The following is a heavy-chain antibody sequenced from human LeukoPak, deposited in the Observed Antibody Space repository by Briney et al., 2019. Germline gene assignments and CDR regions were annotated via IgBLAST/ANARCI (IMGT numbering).Heavy chain of an antibody. CDR2: INHSGST. J-gene: IGHJ4*02. V-gene: IGHV4-34*01. Sequence: SETLSLTCAVYGGSFSGYYWSWIRQPPGKGLEWIGEINHSGSTNYNPSLKSRVTISVDTSKNQFSLKVTSVNAADTAVYYCAIGDGVIAAARPDYWGQGSLVTVSS. D-gene: IGHD2-2*02. CDR1: GGSFSGYY. CDR3: AIGDGVIAAARPDY.